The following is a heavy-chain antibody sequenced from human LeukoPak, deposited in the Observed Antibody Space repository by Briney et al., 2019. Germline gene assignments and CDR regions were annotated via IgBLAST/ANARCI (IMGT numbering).Heavy chain of an antibody. Sequence: PSETLSLTCTVSGGSISSGSYYWSWIRQPAGKGLEWIGRIYASGSTNYNPSLKSRVTISVDTSKNQFSLKLSSVTAADTAVYYCARVDCSSTSCRFDYWGQGTLVTVSS. J-gene: IGHJ4*02. CDR1: GGSISSGSYY. CDR2: IYASGST. D-gene: IGHD2-2*01. V-gene: IGHV4-61*02. CDR3: ARVDCSSTSCRFDY.